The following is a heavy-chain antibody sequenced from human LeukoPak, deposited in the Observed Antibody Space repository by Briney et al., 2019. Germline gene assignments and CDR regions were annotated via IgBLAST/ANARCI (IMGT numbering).Heavy chain of an antibody. J-gene: IGHJ6*03. CDR2: IIPIFSTA. V-gene: IGHV1-69*13. CDR1: GGTFSSYA. D-gene: IGHD2-21*01. CDR3: ARTCGGDCSPPFYMDV. Sequence: GASVKVSCKASGGTFSSYAISWVRQAPGQGLEWMGGIIPIFSTANYAQKFQGRVTITADESTSTAYMELSSLRSEDTAAYYCARTCGGDCSPPFYMDVWGKGTTVTVSS.